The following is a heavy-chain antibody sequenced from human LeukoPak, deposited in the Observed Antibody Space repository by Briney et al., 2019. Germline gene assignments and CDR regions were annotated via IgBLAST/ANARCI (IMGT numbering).Heavy chain of an antibody. Sequence: PGGSLRLSCAASGFTFSGYAMYWVRQAPGKGLEWVAVISYDGSDKYYAGSVKGRFTISRDNSKNTLYVQMNSLRAEDTAVYYCARGRGYCSSTSCHSPDYWGQGTLVTVSS. CDR1: GFTFSGYA. J-gene: IGHJ4*02. CDR2: ISYDGSDK. CDR3: ARGRGYCSSTSCHSPDY. V-gene: IGHV3-30-3*01. D-gene: IGHD2-2*01.